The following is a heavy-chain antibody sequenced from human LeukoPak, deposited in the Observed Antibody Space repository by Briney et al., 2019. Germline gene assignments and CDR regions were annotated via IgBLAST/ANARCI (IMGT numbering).Heavy chain of an antibody. J-gene: IGHJ6*02. CDR3: ARSLQYNNNNYFYYGMDV. CDR1: GGSISSYY. V-gene: IGHV4-59*01. CDR2: IYYSGST. D-gene: IGHD3-10*01. Sequence: SETLSPTCTVSGGSISSYYWNWIRQPPGEGLEWIGYIYYSGSTNYNPSLKRRVTISVDTSKNQFSLKLNSVTAADTAVYYCARSLQYNNNNYFYYGMDVWGQGTTVTVSS.